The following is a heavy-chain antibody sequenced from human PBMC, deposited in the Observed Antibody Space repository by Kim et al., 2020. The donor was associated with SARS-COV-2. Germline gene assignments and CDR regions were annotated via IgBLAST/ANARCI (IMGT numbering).Heavy chain of an antibody. V-gene: IGHV3-33*01. CDR3: ATDTQYSSGWYNFDQ. D-gene: IGHD6-19*01. CDR2: IWYDGTNT. Sequence: GGSLRLSCVASGFVFSSYGMHWVRQAPGKGPEWVATIWYDGTNTVYADSVTGRFTISRDNSKNTLYLQMNSLRVGEAAVYYCATDTQYSSGWYNFDQRGQGTRVTVST. J-gene: IGHJ4*02. CDR1: GFVFSSYG.